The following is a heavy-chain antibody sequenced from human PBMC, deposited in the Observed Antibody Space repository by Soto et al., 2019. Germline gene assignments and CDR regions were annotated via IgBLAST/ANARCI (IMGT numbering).Heavy chain of an antibody. CDR1: GFTFSHFA. CDR2: VSYDGSNK. Sequence: QVQLVESGGGVVQPGRSLRLSCAASGFTFSHFAMHWVRQAPGKGLEWVAMVSYDGSNKYYADSVQGRFTISRDDFKNTLYLQMNSLRPEDTAVYYCGKERTGWYHETWGQGTLVTVSS. J-gene: IGHJ4*02. CDR3: GKERTGWYHET. V-gene: IGHV3-30*18. D-gene: IGHD6-19*01.